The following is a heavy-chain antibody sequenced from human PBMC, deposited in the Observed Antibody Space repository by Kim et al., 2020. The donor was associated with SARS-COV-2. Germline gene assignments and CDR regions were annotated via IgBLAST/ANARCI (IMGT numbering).Heavy chain of an antibody. CDR2: IYYSGST. CDR1: GGSISSSSYY. Sequence: SETLSLTCTVSGGSISSSSYYWGWIRQPPGKGLEWIGSIYYSGSTYYNPSLKSRVTISVDTSKNQLSLKLSSVTAADTAVYYCARDRKALLGATTLGWFDPWGQGTLVTVSS. V-gene: IGHV4-39*07. J-gene: IGHJ5*02. D-gene: IGHD1-26*01. CDR3: ARDRKALLGATTLGWFDP.